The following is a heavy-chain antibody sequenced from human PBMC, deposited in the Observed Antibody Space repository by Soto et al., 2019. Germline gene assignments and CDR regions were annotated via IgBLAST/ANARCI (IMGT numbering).Heavy chain of an antibody. CDR3: ARMPRSPNYYYYGMDV. Sequence: SGPTLMNHTQTLTLTCTFSGFSLSTSGMCVSWIRQPPGKALEWLALIDWDDDKYYSTSPKTRLTISKDTSKNQVVLTMTNMDPVDTATYYCARMPRSPNYYYYGMDVWGQGTTVTVSS. V-gene: IGHV2-70*01. J-gene: IGHJ6*02. CDR1: GFSLSTSGMC. D-gene: IGHD6-13*01. CDR2: IDWDDDK.